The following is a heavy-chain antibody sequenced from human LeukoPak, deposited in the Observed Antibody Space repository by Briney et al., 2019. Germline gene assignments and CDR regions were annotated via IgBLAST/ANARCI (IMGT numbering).Heavy chain of an antibody. D-gene: IGHD2-2*01. CDR3: ARDSTFTYCSSTSCYGYGMDV. V-gene: IGHV4-59*01. CDR1: GGSISSYY. Sequence: SETLSLTCTVSGGSISSYYWSWIRQPPGKGLEWIGYIYCSGSTNYNPSLKSRVTISVDTSKNQFSLKLSSVTAADTAVYYCARDSTFTYCSSTSCYGYGMDVWGKGTTVTVSS. J-gene: IGHJ6*04. CDR2: IYCSGST.